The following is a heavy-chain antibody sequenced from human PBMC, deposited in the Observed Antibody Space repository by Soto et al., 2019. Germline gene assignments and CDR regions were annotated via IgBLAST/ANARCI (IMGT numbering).Heavy chain of an antibody. V-gene: IGHV3-21*01. D-gene: IGHD3-22*01. J-gene: IGHJ3*02. Sequence: GGSLRLSCAASGFNFSHYNMNWVRQAPGKGLEWVSSVGSSSPYIYYADSVKGRFTISRDDAKRSLYLQMNSLRAEDTAVYYCARDYDGSDYYAAFDMWGQGTMVTVSS. CDR2: VGSSSPYI. CDR1: GFNFSHYN. CDR3: ARDYDGSDYYAAFDM.